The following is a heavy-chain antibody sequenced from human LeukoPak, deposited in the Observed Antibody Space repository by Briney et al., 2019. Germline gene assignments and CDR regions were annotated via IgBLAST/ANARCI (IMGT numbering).Heavy chain of an antibody. CDR2: ISGSGGST. CDR1: GFTFSSYA. D-gene: IGHD5-18*01. CDR3: AKTSGYSYGWFEP. J-gene: IGHJ5*02. Sequence: GGSLRLSCAASGFTFSSYAMSWVRQAPGKGLEWVSAISGSGGSTYYADSMKGRFTISRDNSKNTLYLQMNSLRADDTAVYYCAKTSGYSYGWFEPWGQGTLVTVSS. V-gene: IGHV3-23*01.